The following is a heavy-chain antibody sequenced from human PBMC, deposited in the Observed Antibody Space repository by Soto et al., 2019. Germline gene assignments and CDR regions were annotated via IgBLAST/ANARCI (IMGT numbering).Heavy chain of an antibody. CDR1: GFTFSSYA. D-gene: IGHD6-13*01. V-gene: IGHV3-23*01. J-gene: IGHJ3*02. CDR2: ISGSGGST. Sequence: GGSLRLSCAASGFTFSSYAMSWVRQAPGKGLEWVSAISGSGGSTYYADSVKGRFTISRDNSKNTLYLQMNSLRAGDTAVYYCAKGYSSSWYAFDIWGQGTMVTVSS. CDR3: AKGYSSSWYAFDI.